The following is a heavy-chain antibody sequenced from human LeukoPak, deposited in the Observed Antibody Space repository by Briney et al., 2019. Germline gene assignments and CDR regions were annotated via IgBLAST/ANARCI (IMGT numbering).Heavy chain of an antibody. Sequence: GESLKISCQGSGYSFTSYWIGWVRQMPGKGLEWMGIIYPGDSDTRYSPSFQGQVTISADKSISTAYLQWSSLKASDTAMYYCARRAKCSGGSCYWFDPWGQGTLVTVSS. J-gene: IGHJ5*02. D-gene: IGHD2-15*01. CDR3: ARRAKCSGGSCYWFDP. CDR2: IYPGDSDT. V-gene: IGHV5-51*01. CDR1: GYSFTSYW.